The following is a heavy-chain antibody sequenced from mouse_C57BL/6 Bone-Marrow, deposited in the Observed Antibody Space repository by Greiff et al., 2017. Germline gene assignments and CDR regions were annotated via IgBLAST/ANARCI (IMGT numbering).Heavy chain of an antibody. CDR1: GFTFSDYY. Sequence: EVQRVESGGGLVQPGGSLKLSCAASGFTFSDYYMYWVRQTPEKRLEWVAYISNGGGSTYYPDTVKGRFTISRDNAKSTLYLQMSRLKSEDTAMYYCARHTGYYFDYWGQGTTLTVSS. V-gene: IGHV5-12*01. J-gene: IGHJ2*01. CDR2: ISNGGGST. CDR3: ARHTGYYFDY. D-gene: IGHD1-1*01.